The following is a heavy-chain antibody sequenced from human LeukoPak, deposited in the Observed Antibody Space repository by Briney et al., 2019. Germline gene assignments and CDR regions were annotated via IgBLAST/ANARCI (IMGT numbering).Heavy chain of an antibody. J-gene: IGHJ2*01. Sequence: PSETLSLTCTVSGGSIRNYYWSWIRQSPGRGLEWIGDISDSGRTSYNPSLMSRVAISVDMSKNQFSLKVNSVTAADTAVYYCARHAYSNYERWYFDLWGRSTLVTVSS. CDR2: ISDSGRT. V-gene: IGHV4-59*01. D-gene: IGHD4-11*01. CDR1: GGSIRNYY. CDR3: ARHAYSNYERWYFDL.